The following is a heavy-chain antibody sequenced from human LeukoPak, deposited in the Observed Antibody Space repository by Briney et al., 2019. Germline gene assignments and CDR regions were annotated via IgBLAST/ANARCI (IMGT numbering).Heavy chain of an antibody. D-gene: IGHD6-19*01. V-gene: IGHV3-21*04. CDR2: ISSSSNYI. CDR3: AKDFGSAFGWSPFDY. Sequence: PGGSLRLSCAASGFTFSSYSMNWVRQAPGKGLEWVSSISSSSNYIYYADSVKGRFTISRDNAKNSLYLQMNSLRAEDTAIYYCAKDFGSAFGWSPFDYWGQGTLVTVSS. CDR1: GFTFSSYS. J-gene: IGHJ4*02.